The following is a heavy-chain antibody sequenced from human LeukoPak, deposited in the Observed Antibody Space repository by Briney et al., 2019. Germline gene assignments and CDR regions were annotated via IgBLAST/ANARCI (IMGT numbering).Heavy chain of an antibody. CDR3: ARDRSYGQAFDY. CDR1: GYTFTSYG. CDR2: ISAYNGNT. V-gene: IGHV1-18*04. Sequence: ASVKVSCKASGYTFTSYGTSWVRQAPGQGLEWMGWISAYNGNTNYAQKLQGRVTMTTDTSTSTAYMELRSLRSDDTAVYYCARDRSYGQAFDYWGQGTLVTVSS. D-gene: IGHD5-18*01. J-gene: IGHJ4*02.